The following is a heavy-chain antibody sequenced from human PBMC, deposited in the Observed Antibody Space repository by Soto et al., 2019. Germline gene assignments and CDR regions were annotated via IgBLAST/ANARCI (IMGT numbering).Heavy chain of an antibody. CDR2: IIPILGIA. V-gene: IGHV1-69*08. Sequence: QVQLVQSGAEVKKPMYSVKVSCKASGGSYSKKTISWVRQAPGQGLEWMGRIIPILGIANYAQKFQGRVTITADKSTSTAYMELSSLISEDTAVYYCAIDGSGAEGGQGTLVTVSS. CDR3: AIDGSGAE. J-gene: IGHJ4*02. CDR1: GGSYSKKT. D-gene: IGHD3-10*01.